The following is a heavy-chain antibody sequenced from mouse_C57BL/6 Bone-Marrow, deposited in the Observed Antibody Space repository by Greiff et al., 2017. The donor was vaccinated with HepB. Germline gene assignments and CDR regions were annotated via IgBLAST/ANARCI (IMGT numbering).Heavy chain of an antibody. D-gene: IGHD1-1*01. CDR1: GYTFTSYG. CDR2: IYPRSGNT. CDR3: ARRDYYGSPWFAY. J-gene: IGHJ3*01. Sequence: VQLQQSGAELARPGASVKLSCKASGYTFTSYGISWVKQRTGQGLEWIGDIYPRSGNTYYNEKFKGKATLTADKSSSTSYMVLRSLTSEDSAVYFCARRDYYGSPWFAYWGQGTLVTVSA. V-gene: IGHV1-81*01.